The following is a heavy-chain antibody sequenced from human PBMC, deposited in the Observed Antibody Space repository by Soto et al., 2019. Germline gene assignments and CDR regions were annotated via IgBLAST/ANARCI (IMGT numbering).Heavy chain of an antibody. CDR3: ARSKCSSGPDYYYGMDV. CDR1: GGTFSSYA. D-gene: IGHD6-6*01. Sequence: QVQLVQSGAEVKKPGSSVKVSCKASGGTFSSYAISWVRQAPGQGLEWMGGIIPIFGTANYAQKFQGRVTITADESTSTAYMELSSLRSEDTAVYYCARSKCSSGPDYYYGMDVWGQGTTVTVSS. V-gene: IGHV1-69*01. CDR2: IIPIFGTA. J-gene: IGHJ6*02.